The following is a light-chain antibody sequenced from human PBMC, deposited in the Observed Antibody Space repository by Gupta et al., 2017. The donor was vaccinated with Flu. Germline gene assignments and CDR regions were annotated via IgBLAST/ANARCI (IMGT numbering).Light chain of an antibody. J-gene: IGKJ2*02. CDR2: GAS. V-gene: IGKV4-1*01. CDR3: QQYDCTPCT. Sequence: LVSRATVDCRSSQCSVSSTVNKNYLAWYQQKPGLPPNLLFYGASTRASGVPDRFSGSGSGTDFILTISSLQAEDVAVYYCQQYDCTPCTFGHGTKVEVK. CDR1: QCSVSSTVNKNY.